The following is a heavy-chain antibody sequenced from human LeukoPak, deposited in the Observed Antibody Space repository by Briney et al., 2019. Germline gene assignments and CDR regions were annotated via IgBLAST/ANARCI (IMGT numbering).Heavy chain of an antibody. CDR3: AKGKGKLGAFQSDFDY. CDR2: IRYDGSNK. J-gene: IGHJ4*02. Sequence: GGSLRLSCAASGFTFSSYGMCWVRQAPGKGLEWVTFIRYDGSNKYYVESVKGRFSISRDNSKNTLYLEMNSLRAEDTAIYYCAKGKGKLGAFQSDFDYWGQGTLVTVSS. CDR1: GFTFSSYG. V-gene: IGHV3-30*02. D-gene: IGHD1-26*01.